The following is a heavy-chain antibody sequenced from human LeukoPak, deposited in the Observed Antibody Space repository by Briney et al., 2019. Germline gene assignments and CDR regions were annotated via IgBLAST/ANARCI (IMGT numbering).Heavy chain of an antibody. J-gene: IGHJ4*02. Sequence: SETLSVTCSVSGASVSDGSYYCSWIRQPPGKGLEWIGYLYYSGNTNYSPSLSGRVSTSIDTSKNHFSLNLTSVTAADTAVYYCARGLSTGREHYFDYWGQGTLVSVSS. CDR3: ARGLSTGREHYFDY. CDR1: GASVSDGSYY. V-gene: IGHV4-61*03. D-gene: IGHD1-1*01. CDR2: LYYSGNT.